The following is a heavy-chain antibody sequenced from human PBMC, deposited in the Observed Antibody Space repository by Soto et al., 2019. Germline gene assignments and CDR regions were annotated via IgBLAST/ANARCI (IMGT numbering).Heavy chain of an antibody. Sequence: GGSRRLPCAASGFTFGSYAMGWVRQAPGKGLEWVSGISGRGGSKYYPDSVKGRFTISRDNSKNTLYLQMNSLRAEDTAVYYCAKDFLEYRYVYDAFDIWGQGTMVTVSS. D-gene: IGHD5-18*01. J-gene: IGHJ3*02. CDR1: GFTFGSYA. V-gene: IGHV3-23*01. CDR3: AKDFLEYRYVYDAFDI. CDR2: ISGRGGSK.